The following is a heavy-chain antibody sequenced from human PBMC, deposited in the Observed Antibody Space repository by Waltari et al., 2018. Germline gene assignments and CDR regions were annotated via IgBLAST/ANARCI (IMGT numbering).Heavy chain of an antibody. V-gene: IGHV3-30*18. Sequence: QVQVVESGGGVVQPGRSLRLSCAASGFTFRTNGIHWVRQAPGKGLDWVAIISSDGSVTHYADSVKGRFTVSRDNSNNMLYLQMNSLTAEDTAMYYCAKGCNFGSRCYYTDSWGQGTLVTVSS. D-gene: IGHD2-2*01. CDR1: GFTFRTNG. J-gene: IGHJ4*02. CDR2: ISSDGSVT. CDR3: AKGCNFGSRCYYTDS.